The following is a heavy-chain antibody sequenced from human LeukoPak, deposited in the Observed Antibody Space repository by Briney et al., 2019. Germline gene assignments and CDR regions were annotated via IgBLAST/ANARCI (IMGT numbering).Heavy chain of an antibody. J-gene: IGHJ4*02. D-gene: IGHD4-17*01. CDR1: GLTFSSSA. CDR2: ISGSGGST. V-gene: IGHV3-23*01. CDR3: AKDRVTRDYAYIDY. Sequence: AGSLTLSCAASGLTFSSSAMSWVRQAPGRGLEWVSAISGSGGSTYYADSVKGRFTISRDNSKNTVYLQMNSLRSEDTAVYYCAKDRVTRDYAYIDYWGQGTLVTVSS.